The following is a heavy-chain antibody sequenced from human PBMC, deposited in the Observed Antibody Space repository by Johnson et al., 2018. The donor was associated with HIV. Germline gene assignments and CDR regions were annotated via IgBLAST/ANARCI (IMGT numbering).Heavy chain of an antibody. CDR2: ISWDGGST. CDR3: AREAGAFDI. J-gene: IGHJ3*02. Sequence: VESGGVVVQPGGSLRLSCAASGFTFDDYTMHWVRQAPGKGLEWVSLISWDGGSTYYADSVKCRFTISRDNSKNSLYLQMNSLRTEDTAVYYCAREAGAFDIWGQGPMVTVSS. CDR1: GFTFDDYT. V-gene: IGHV3-43*01.